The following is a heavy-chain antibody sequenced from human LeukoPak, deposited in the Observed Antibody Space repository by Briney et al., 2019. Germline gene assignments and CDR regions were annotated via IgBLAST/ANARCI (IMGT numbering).Heavy chain of an antibody. V-gene: IGHV3-7*01. J-gene: IGHJ6*03. Sequence: AGGSLRLSCAASGFPFSSYWMSWGRQAPGKGLEWLANINQDGSEKSYVDSVKGRFTVSRDNAKNSLFLQMNNLRDDDTAVYYCVSGGHMDVWGKGTTVTVSS. CDR1: GFPFSSYW. CDR3: VSGGHMDV. D-gene: IGHD3-10*01. CDR2: INQDGSEK.